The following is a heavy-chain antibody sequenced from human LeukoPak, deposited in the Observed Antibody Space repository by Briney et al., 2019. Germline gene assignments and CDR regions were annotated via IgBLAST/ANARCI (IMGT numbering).Heavy chain of an antibody. J-gene: IGHJ5*02. CDR1: GYTFTSYY. V-gene: IGHV1-2*02. CDR2: INPHNGDT. Sequence: ASVKVSCKASGYTFTSYYIHWVRQALGQGLEWMGWINPHNGDTNYEQMFQGRVTMTRDTSISTAYMELSRLRSDDTAVYYCARGGPETYYDILTGSTKSNWFDPWGQGTLVTVSS. D-gene: IGHD3-9*01. CDR3: ARGGPETYYDILTGSTKSNWFDP.